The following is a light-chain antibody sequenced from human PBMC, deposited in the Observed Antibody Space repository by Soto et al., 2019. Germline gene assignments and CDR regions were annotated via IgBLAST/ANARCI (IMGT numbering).Light chain of an antibody. J-gene: IGLJ1*01. V-gene: IGLV1-47*01. CDR2: KNS. Sequence: QAVVTQPPSASGTPGQRVTISCSGSSSNIGSNSVYWYQQLPGTAPKLLIFKNSQRPSGVPDRFSGSKSGTSASLAVSGLRSGDEADYYCAAWDDRLRGFLFGPGTKLTVL. CDR1: SSNIGSNS. CDR3: AAWDDRLRGFL.